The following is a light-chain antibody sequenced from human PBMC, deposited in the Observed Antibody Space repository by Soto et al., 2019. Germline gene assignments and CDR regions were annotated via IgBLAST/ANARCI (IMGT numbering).Light chain of an antibody. J-gene: IGLJ1*01. CDR3: SSYAGNSRYV. CDR1: SNDVGGYNY. Sequence: LTQPRSVSGSPGQSVTLSCTGTSNDVGGYNYVSWFQQHPGKVPKLMVYDVSYRPSGVPDRLSGFKYGNTASLTVSGLQAEDEADYYCSSYAGNSRYVFGTGTKLTVL. CDR2: DVS. V-gene: IGLV2-11*01.